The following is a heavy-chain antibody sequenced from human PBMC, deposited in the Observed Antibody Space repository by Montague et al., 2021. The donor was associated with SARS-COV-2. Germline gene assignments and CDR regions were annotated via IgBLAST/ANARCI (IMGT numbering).Heavy chain of an antibody. CDR1: GGSVISDTYF. V-gene: IGHV4-61*01. CDR3: ARAANIVSGFYNHPLEY. Sequence: SETLSLTCTVSGGSVISDTYFWSWIRQPPGKGLEWIAYIYDSDTTNNNPSFWSRVSMSSDRSKNQFSLKLTSVTPADTAVYYCARAANIVSGFYNHPLEYWGQGTLVTVSS. J-gene: IGHJ4*02. CDR2: IYDSDTT. D-gene: IGHD3-9*01.